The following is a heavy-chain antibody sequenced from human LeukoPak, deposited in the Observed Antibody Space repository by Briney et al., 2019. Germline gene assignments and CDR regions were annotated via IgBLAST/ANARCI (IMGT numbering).Heavy chain of an antibody. Sequence: ASVKVSCKASGYTFTGYYMHWVRQAPGQGLEWMGWISAYNGNTNYAQKLQGRVTMTTDTSTSTAYMELRSLRSDDTAVYYCAREQWLVSPMDVWGKGTTVTVSS. CDR1: GYTFTGYY. D-gene: IGHD6-19*01. J-gene: IGHJ6*03. CDR3: AREQWLVSPMDV. V-gene: IGHV1-18*04. CDR2: ISAYNGNT.